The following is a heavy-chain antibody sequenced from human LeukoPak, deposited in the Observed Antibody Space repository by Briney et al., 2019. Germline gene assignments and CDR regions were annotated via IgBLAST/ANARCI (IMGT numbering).Heavy chain of an antibody. CDR2: INHSGST. J-gene: IGHJ4*02. Sequence: SETLSLNCAVYGGSFSGYYWSWIRQPPGKGLEWIGVINHSGSTNYNPSLKSRVTISVDTSKNQFSLKLSSVTAADTAVYYCARVTPPGLFDYWGQGTLVTVSS. CDR3: ARVTPPGLFDY. D-gene: IGHD2-15*01. V-gene: IGHV4-34*01. CDR1: GGSFSGYY.